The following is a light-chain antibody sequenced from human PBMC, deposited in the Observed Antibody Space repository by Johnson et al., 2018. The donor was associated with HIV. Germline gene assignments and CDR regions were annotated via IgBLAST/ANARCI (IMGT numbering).Light chain of an antibody. J-gene: IGLJ1*01. CDR2: DNN. CDR3: GTWNSSLMAEV. Sequence: QSVLTQPPSVSAAAGQKVTISCSGSSSNIGNNYVAWYQQVPGTAPKLLIYDNNRRPSGVPDRFSVSKSGTSATLGITGLQTGDEAVYYCGTWNSSLMAEVFGDRPTLTVL. CDR1: SSNIGNNY. V-gene: IGLV1-51*01.